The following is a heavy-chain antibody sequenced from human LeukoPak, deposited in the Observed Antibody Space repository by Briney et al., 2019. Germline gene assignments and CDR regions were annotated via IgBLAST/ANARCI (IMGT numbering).Heavy chain of an antibody. CDR1: GFTFSNGW. V-gene: IGHV3-15*01. CDR2: IKSKTSGGTT. Sequence: GGSLRLSCTTSGFTFSNGWMSWVRQAPGKGLEWVGRIKSKTSGGTTDYAAPVKGRFTISRDDSKNTLYLQMNSLKTEDTAVYYCATDYYYESSGTFDYWGQGTLVTVSS. J-gene: IGHJ4*02. CDR3: ATDYYYESSGTFDY. D-gene: IGHD3-22*01.